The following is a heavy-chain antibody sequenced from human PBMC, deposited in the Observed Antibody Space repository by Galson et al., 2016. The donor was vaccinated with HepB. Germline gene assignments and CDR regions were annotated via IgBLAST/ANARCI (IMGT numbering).Heavy chain of an antibody. D-gene: IGHD1-14*01. J-gene: IGHJ5*02. CDR1: GDSISSHGAY. Sequence: SETLSLTCTVSGDSISSHGAYWGWIRQPPGKGLEWIGYIIYSGKTNYNPSLKSRVTMSLDKSKSQFSLKLTSVTPADTAVYYCVRDTGIPAWGQGTLVTVPS. V-gene: IGHV4-61*08. CDR2: IIYSGKT. CDR3: VRDTGIPA.